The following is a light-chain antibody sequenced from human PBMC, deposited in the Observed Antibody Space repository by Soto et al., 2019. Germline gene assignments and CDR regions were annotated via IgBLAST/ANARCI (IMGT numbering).Light chain of an antibody. V-gene: IGKV1-39*01. CDR2: AAS. CDR3: HQSYSIPLT. CDR1: QSISIY. J-gene: IGKJ4*01. Sequence: DIQMTQSPPSLSASVGDRVTITCRASQSISIYLNWYQQKPGKAPKLLIYAASSLQSGVPSRFSGSGSGTDFTLTISSLQPEDFATYYCHQSYSIPLTFGGGTKVQIK.